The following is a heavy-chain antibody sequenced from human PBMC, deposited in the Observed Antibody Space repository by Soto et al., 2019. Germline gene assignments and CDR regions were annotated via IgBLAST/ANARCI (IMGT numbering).Heavy chain of an antibody. V-gene: IGHV3-48*01. J-gene: IGHJ4*02. Sequence: EVQVVESGGGLVQPGGSLSLSCSASGFTFSTYSLNWVRQAPGKGLEWVSYISSTGNTIYYPDSVKGRFTSSRDTAKKSLYLQMNSLRAEDTAVYYCARSGYFDYWGQGTLVTVSS. CDR3: ARSGYFDY. CDR1: GFTFSTYS. CDR2: ISSTGNTI. D-gene: IGHD2-8*02.